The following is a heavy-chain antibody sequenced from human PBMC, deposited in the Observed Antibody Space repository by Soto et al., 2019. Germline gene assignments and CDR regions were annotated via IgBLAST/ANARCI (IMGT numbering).Heavy chain of an antibody. V-gene: IGHV3-30*18. J-gene: IGHJ4*02. CDR3: AKERSTGWYYFDY. D-gene: IGHD6-19*01. Sequence: GGSLRLSCAASGFTFSNYGMHWVRQAPGKGLEWVAVISYDGSNRYYAGSVKGRFTISRDNSKNTLYLQMNSLRAEDTAVYYCAKERSTGWYYFDYWGQGTLVTVSS. CDR1: GFTFSNYG. CDR2: ISYDGSNR.